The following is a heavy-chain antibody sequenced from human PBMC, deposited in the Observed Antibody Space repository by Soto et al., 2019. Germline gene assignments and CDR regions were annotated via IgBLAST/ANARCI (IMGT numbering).Heavy chain of an antibody. CDR2: IYYSGTT. CDR1: GGSISSRSYY. D-gene: IGHD2-2*01. CDR3: ASGLGVPAAISDY. Sequence: SETLSLTCTVSGGSISSRSYYWGWIRQPPGKGLEWIGSIYYSGTTYYNPSLKSRATMSVDTSKNQFSLKLSSVTAADTAVYYCASGLGVPAAISDYWGQGTLVTVSS. J-gene: IGHJ4*02. V-gene: IGHV4-39*01.